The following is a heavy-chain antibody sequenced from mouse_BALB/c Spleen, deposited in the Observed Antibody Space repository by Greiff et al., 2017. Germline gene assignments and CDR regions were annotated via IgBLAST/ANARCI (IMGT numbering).Heavy chain of an antibody. CDR1: GFTFSSYA. Sequence: EVQRVESGGGLVKPGGSLKLSCAASGFTFSSYAMSWVRQTPEKRLEWVASISSGGSTYYPDSVKGRFTISRDNSRNILYLQMSSLRSEDTAMYYCARVGTTAWFAYWGQGTLVTVSA. V-gene: IGHV5-6-5*01. CDR3: ARVGTTAWFAY. CDR2: ISSGGST. D-gene: IGHD1-1*01. J-gene: IGHJ3*01.